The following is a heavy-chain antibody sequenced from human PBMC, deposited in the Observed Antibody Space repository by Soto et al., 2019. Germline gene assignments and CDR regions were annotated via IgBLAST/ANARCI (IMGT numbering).Heavy chain of an antibody. CDR3: ARGGLTVLVRFWEWLPESSYGMDV. D-gene: IGHD3-3*01. CDR1: GYTFTSYD. J-gene: IGHJ6*02. CDR2: MNPNSGNT. Sequence: QVQLVQSGAEVKKPGASVKVSCKASGYTFTSYDINWVRQATGQGLEWMGWMNPNSGNTGYAQKFQGRVTMTRNTYISTAYMELGSLRSEDTAVYYCARGGLTVLVRFWEWLPESSYGMDVWGQGTTVTVSS. V-gene: IGHV1-8*01.